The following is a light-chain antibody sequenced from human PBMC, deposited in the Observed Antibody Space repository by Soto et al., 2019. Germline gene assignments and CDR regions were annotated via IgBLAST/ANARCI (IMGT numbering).Light chain of an antibody. CDR2: DAS. Sequence: DIVLTQSPATLSLSPGERATLSCRASQSVSYYLAWYQQKRGQAPRLLIYDASKRAPGIPARVSGSGSGTDFTLTISSLEPEDLAVYDCQQCSNWPPIAFGQGTRLEIK. V-gene: IGKV3-11*01. CDR1: QSVSYY. J-gene: IGKJ5*01. CDR3: QQCSNWPPIA.